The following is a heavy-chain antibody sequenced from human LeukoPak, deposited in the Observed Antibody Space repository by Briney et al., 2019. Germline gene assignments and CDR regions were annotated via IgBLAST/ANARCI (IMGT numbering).Heavy chain of an antibody. V-gene: IGHV3-30*03. J-gene: IGHJ1*01. Sequence: GGSLRLSCAASGFTFSSYGTHWVRQAPGKGLEWVAVISYDGSNKYYADSVKGRFTISRDNSKNTLYLQMNSLRAEDTAVYYCADGDEYFQHWGQGTLVTVSS. CDR3: ADGDEYFQH. CDR1: GFTFSSYG. CDR2: ISYDGSNK. D-gene: IGHD4-17*01.